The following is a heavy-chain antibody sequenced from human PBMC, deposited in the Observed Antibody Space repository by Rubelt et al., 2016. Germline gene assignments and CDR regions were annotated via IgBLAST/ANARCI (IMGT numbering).Heavy chain of an antibody. D-gene: IGHD2-2*01. CDR2: ISHAGST. Sequence: EVQLLESGGGLVQPGGSLRLSCAASGFTFSSYAMSWVRQAPGKGLEWIGEISHAGSTNYDPSLGGRVTISVDTSKNQFSLILDSVTAADTAVYYCARDLDYHCSSTSCYGGMDVWGQGTTVTVSS. J-gene: IGHJ6*02. V-gene: IGHV3-23*02. CDR1: GFTFSSYA. CDR3: ARDLDYHCSSTSCYGGMDV.